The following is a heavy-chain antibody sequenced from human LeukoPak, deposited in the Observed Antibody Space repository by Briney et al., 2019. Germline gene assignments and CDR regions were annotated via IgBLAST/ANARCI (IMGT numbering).Heavy chain of an antibody. V-gene: IGHV3-23*01. CDR1: TFYFTDYA. CDR2: VSGNGDTK. CDR3: ARGSTSTAPGWVY. D-gene: IGHD2-21*02. Sequence: AGGSLRLSCAVSTFYFTDYAMSWARQAPGKGLEWLSAVSGNGDTKDYVDSVKGRFTISRDNSRNTVHLQIDNLRTEDTAVYYCARGSTSTAPGWVYWGHGTLVTVSS. J-gene: IGHJ4*01.